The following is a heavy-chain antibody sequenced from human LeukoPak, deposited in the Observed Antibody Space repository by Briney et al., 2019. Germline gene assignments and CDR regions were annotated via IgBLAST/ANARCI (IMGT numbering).Heavy chain of an antibody. CDR3: AKDRSGLELDY. J-gene: IGHJ4*02. CDR1: GFTFSSHA. Sequence: GGSLRLPCAASGFTFSSHAMSWVRQAPGKGLEWVSAISDSGGSTYYADSVKRRFTISRDNSKNTLYLQMNSLRAEDTAVYYCAKDRSGLELDYWGQGTLVTVSS. D-gene: IGHD3-10*01. V-gene: IGHV3-23*01. CDR2: ISDSGGST.